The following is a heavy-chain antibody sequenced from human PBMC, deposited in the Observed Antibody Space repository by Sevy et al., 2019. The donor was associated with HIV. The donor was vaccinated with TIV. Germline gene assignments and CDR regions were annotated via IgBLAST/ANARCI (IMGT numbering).Heavy chain of an antibody. V-gene: IGHV3-23*01. CDR2: ISGSGGSP. Sequence: GGSLRLSCAASGFTISSYAMSWVRQAPGKGLEWVSAISGSGGSPYYADSVKGRFTISRDNSKNTLYLQMNSLRAEATAVYYCAKGESLAARPGYFDYWGQGTLVTVSS. CDR3: AKGESLAARPGYFDY. CDR1: GFTISSYA. D-gene: IGHD6-6*01. J-gene: IGHJ4*02.